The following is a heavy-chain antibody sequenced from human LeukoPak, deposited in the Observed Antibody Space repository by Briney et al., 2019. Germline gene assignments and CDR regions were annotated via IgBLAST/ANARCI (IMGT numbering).Heavy chain of an antibody. CDR2: ISSSSSYI. V-gene: IGHV3-21*01. J-gene: IGHJ4*02. Sequence: GGSLRLSCAASGFTFSSYSMNWVRQAPGKGLEWVSSISSSSSYIYYADSVKGRFTISRDNAKNSLYLQMNSLRAEDTAVNYCARDGVAGTVDYWGQGTLVTVSS. CDR1: GFTFSSYS. D-gene: IGHD6-19*01. CDR3: ARDGVAGTVDY.